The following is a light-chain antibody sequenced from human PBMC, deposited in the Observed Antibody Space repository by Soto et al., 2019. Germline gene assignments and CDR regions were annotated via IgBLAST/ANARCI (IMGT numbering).Light chain of an antibody. Sequence: LTQPRSVSGSPGQSVTISCTGTSSDVGGHNYVSWYQQYPGKAPKLLLSSVSKRPSGVPDRFSGSKSGDTASLTISGLQAEDEADYYCCSYAGSYTYVFGTGTKVTVL. CDR2: SVS. CDR1: SSDVGGHNY. CDR3: CSYAGSYTYV. J-gene: IGLJ1*01. V-gene: IGLV2-11*01.